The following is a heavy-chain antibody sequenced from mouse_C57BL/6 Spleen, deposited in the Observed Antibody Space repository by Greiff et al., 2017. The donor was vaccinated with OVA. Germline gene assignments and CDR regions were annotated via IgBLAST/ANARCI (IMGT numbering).Heavy chain of an antibody. CDR1: GYTFTSYW. CDR2: IDPSDSET. D-gene: IGHD2-4*01. J-gene: IGHJ4*01. CDR3: ARLYYDYDMDY. V-gene: IGHV1-52*01. Sequence: QVQLQQPGAELVRPGSSVKLSCKASGYTFTSYWMHWVKQRPIQGLEWIGNIDPSDSETHYNQKFKDKATLTVDKSSSTAYMQLSSLTSEDSAVYYCARLYYDYDMDYWGQGTSVTVSS.